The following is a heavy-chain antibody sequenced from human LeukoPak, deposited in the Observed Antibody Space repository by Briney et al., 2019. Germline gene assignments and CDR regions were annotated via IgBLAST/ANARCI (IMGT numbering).Heavy chain of an antibody. V-gene: IGHV3-30*02. D-gene: IGHD3-9*01. J-gene: IGHJ5*02. CDR3: ARTPEYYDILTGYYMPDSFDP. CDR1: GFTFSSYG. CDR2: IRYDGSNK. Sequence: QSGGSLRLSCAASGFTFSSYGMHWVRQAPGKGLEWVAFIRYDGSNKYYADSVKGRFTISRHNSKNTLYLQMNSLRAEDTAVYYCARTPEYYDILTGYYMPDSFDPWGQGTLVTVSS.